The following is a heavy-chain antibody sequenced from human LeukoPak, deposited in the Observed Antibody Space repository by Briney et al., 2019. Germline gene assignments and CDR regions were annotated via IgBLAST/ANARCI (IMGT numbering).Heavy chain of an antibody. CDR3: ARVYGDYASGYYYYMDV. CDR2: INPSGGST. J-gene: IGHJ6*03. CDR1: GYTFTSYY. D-gene: IGHD4-17*01. V-gene: IGHV1-46*01. Sequence: ASVKVSCKASGYTFTSYYMHWVRQAPGQGLEWMGIINPSGGSTSYAQKFQGRVTMTTDTSTTTAYMELRSLRSDDTAVYYCARVYGDYASGYYYYMDVWGKGTTVTVSS.